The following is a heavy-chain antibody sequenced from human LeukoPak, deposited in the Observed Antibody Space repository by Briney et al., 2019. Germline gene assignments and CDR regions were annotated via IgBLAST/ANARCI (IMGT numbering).Heavy chain of an antibody. CDR1: GFTVSSNY. Sequence: GGSLRLSCAASGFTVSSNYMSWVRQAPGKGLEWVSVIYSGGSTYYADSVKGRFTISRDNSKNTLYLQMNSLRAEDTAVYYCAREGVYYYYGMDVWGQGTTVTVSS. CDR3: AREGVYYYYGMDV. J-gene: IGHJ6*02. CDR2: IYSGGST. V-gene: IGHV3-66*01. D-gene: IGHD3-10*01.